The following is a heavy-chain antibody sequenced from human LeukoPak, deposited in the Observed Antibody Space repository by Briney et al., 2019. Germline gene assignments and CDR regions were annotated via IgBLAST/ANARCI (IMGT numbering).Heavy chain of an antibody. J-gene: IGHJ4*02. D-gene: IGHD1-26*01. Sequence: PGGSLRLSCATSGSGITFSSSGMHWVRQAPGKGLEWVAVIWFDGSKKYCADSVKGRFTFSRDNSKNTLYLQMNSLRAEDTAVYYCAKDASRYSGSYLLDNFDYWGQGTLVTVSS. CDR3: AKDASRYSGSYLLDNFDY. V-gene: IGHV3-33*06. CDR2: IWFDGSKK. CDR1: GSGITFSSSG.